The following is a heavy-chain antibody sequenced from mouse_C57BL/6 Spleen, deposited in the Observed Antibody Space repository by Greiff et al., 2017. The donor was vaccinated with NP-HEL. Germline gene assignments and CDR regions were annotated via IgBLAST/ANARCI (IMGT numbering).Heavy chain of an antibody. V-gene: IGHV5-6*01. J-gene: IGHJ1*03. Sequence: EVQGVESGGDLVKPGGSLKLSCAASGFTFSSYGMSWVRQTPDKRLEWVATISSGGSYTYYPDSVQGRFTISRDNAKNTLYLQMSSLKSEDTAMYYCARQADYYGSSLYWYFDVWGTGTTVTVSS. CDR3: ARQADYYGSSLYWYFDV. CDR2: ISSGGSYT. CDR1: GFTFSSYG. D-gene: IGHD1-1*01.